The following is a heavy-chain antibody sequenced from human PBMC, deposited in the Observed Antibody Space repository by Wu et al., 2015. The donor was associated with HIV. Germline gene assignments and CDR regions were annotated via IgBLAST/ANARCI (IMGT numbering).Heavy chain of an antibody. Sequence: QDQLVQSGAEVKKPGASVKVSCKVSGYTLSKLYMNWVRQAPGKGLEWMGGFDPEEGKTIYAQKFQGRLILTEDTSADTAYMELSSLKSEDTAVYYCAINSDSVATSLYSLGVWGQGTVVTVSS. CDR3: AINSDSVATSLYSLGV. V-gene: IGHV1-24*01. J-gene: IGHJ6*02. CDR2: FDPEEGKT. CDR1: GYTLSKLY. D-gene: IGHD5-12*01.